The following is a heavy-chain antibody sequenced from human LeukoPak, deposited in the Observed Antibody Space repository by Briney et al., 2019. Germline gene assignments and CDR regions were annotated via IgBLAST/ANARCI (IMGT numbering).Heavy chain of an antibody. CDR2: IRQDGGTM. Sequence: GGSLRLSCAASGFTFSSYWMSWVRQAPGKGLEGVANIRQDGGTMSYVDSVKGRFTISRDNAKNSLYLQMSSLRTEDTAVYYCVRDRGFGADDYWGQGTLVTVSS. V-gene: IGHV3-7*01. CDR1: GFTFSSYW. J-gene: IGHJ4*02. D-gene: IGHD3-10*01. CDR3: VRDRGFGADDY.